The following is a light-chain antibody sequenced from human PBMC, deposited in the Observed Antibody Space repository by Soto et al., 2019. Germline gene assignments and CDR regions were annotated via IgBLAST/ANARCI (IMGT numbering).Light chain of an antibody. CDR1: QGISSY. V-gene: IGKV1-8*01. CDR2: AAS. CDR3: QQYNRYSLWT. J-gene: IGKJ1*01. Sequence: AIRMTQSPSSLSASTGDRVTITCRASQGISSYLAWYQQKPGKAPKLLIYAASTLQSGVPSRFSGSGSGTDFTLTISCLQSEDFATYYCQQYNRYSLWTFGQGTKVDIK.